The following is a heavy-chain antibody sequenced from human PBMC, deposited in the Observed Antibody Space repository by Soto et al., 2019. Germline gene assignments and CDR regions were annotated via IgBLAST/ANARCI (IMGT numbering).Heavy chain of an antibody. V-gene: IGHV3-23*01. CDR1: GFTFSSYA. Sequence: EVQLLESGGGLVQPGGSLRLSCAASGFTFSSYAMSWVRQAPGKGLEWVSAISGSGGSTYYADSVKGRFTSSRDNSKNTLYLQMNSLRAEDTAVYYCAKGLYSSGWLDYWGQGTLVTVSS. CDR2: ISGSGGST. D-gene: IGHD6-19*01. CDR3: AKGLYSSGWLDY. J-gene: IGHJ4*02.